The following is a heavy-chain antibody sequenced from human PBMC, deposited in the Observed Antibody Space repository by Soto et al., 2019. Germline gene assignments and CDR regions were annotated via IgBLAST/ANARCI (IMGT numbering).Heavy chain of an antibody. CDR2: TNYDGNNK. V-gene: IGHV3-33*01. CDR3: TTDRILWSGYYYYYYGMDV. J-gene: IGHJ6*02. Sequence: GGSLRLSCAASGFIFSTYGIHWVRQAPGKGLEWVAVTNYDGNNKYYTDSVKGRFIFSRDDSKNTLYLQMNSLKTEDTAVYYCTTDRILWSGYYYYYYGMDVWGQGTTVTVSS. CDR1: GFIFSTYG. D-gene: IGHD3-3*01.